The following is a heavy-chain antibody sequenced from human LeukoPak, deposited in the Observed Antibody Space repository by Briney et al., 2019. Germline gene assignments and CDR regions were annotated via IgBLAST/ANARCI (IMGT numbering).Heavy chain of an antibody. Sequence: ASVTVSFTASGYTFTSYAMHWVRQAPGQRLEWMGWINAGNGNTKYSQKFQGRVTITRDTSASTAYMELSSLRSEDTAVYYCARIPLTTVTPRRDYYYGMDVWGEGTTVTVSS. J-gene: IGHJ6*04. D-gene: IGHD4-11*01. CDR3: ARIPLTTVTPRRDYYYGMDV. CDR2: INAGNGNT. CDR1: GYTFTSYA. V-gene: IGHV1-3*01.